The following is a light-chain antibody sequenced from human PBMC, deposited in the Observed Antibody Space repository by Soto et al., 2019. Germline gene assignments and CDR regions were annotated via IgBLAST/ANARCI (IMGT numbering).Light chain of an antibody. J-gene: IGLJ1*01. CDR1: SSDVGGYNY. CDR3: CSYTTSSTDV. Sequence: QSVLTQPASVSGSPGQSIAISCTGTSSDVGGYNYVSWYQQRPGKAPKLIIYDVNNRPSGVSNRFSGSKSGNTASLTISGLQAEDEADYYCCSYTTSSTDVFGTGTKLTVL. CDR2: DVN. V-gene: IGLV2-14*03.